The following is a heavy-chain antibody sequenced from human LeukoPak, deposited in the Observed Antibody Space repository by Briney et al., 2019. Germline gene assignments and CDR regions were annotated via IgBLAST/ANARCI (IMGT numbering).Heavy chain of an antibody. V-gene: IGHV3-23*01. CDR2: ISGSGGST. J-gene: IGHJ3*02. CDR1: GFTFSSYG. D-gene: IGHD1-20*01. CDR3: ATGFLTGDALDI. Sequence: GGSLRLSCAASGFTFSSYGMSWVRQAPGKGLEWVSGISGSGGSTYYADSVKGRFTIPRDNAKNSLYLQMNSLRPEDTALYYCATGFLTGDALDIWGQGTMVTVSS.